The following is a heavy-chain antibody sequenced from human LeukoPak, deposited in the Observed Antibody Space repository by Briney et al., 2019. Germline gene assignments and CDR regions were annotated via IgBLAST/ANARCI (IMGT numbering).Heavy chain of an antibody. V-gene: IGHV2-70*11. CDR1: GFSLSTSGMC. D-gene: IGHD3-22*01. Sequence: ESGPTLVNPTQTHTLTCTYSGFSLSTSGMCVSWIRQPPGKALEWLARIDWDDDKYYSTSLKTRLTISKDTSKNQVVLTMTNMDPMDTATYYCARIPMIVAAPSDDDAFDIWGQGTMVTVSS. CDR2: IDWDDDK. J-gene: IGHJ3*02. CDR3: ARIPMIVAAPSDDDAFDI.